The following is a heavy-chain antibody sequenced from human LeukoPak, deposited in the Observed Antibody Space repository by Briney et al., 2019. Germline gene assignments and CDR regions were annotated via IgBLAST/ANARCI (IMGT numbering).Heavy chain of an antibody. Sequence: AASVKVSCKASGGTFSSYAISWVRQAPGQGLEWMGGIIPIFGTANYAQKFQGRVTITADESTSTAYMGLSSLRSEDTAVYYCARYHSSSVFWFDPWGQGTLVTVSS. CDR1: GGTFSSYA. J-gene: IGHJ5*02. D-gene: IGHD6-13*01. CDR3: ARYHSSSVFWFDP. CDR2: IIPIFGTA. V-gene: IGHV1-69*13.